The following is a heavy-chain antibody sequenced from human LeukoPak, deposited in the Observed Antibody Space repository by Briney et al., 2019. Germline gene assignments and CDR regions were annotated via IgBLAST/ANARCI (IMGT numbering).Heavy chain of an antibody. D-gene: IGHD3-22*01. CDR3: AKGDYYDSSGLDY. CDR2: INWNGGRT. CDR1: GFTFSSYA. Sequence: GGSLRLSCAASGFTFSSYAMSWVRQAPGKGLEWVSGINWNGGRTGYADSVKGRFTISRDNAKNSLYLQMNSLRAEDMALYYCAKGDYYDSSGLDYWGQGTLVTVSS. V-gene: IGHV3-20*04. J-gene: IGHJ4*02.